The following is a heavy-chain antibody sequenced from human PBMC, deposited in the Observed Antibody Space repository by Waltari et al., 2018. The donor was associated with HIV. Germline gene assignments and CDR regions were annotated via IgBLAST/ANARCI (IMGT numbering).Heavy chain of an antibody. CDR2: ISYDGSNK. CDR3: AKPAAMASYGMDV. J-gene: IGHJ6*02. CDR1: GFTFTTSG. Sequence: QVQLVASGGGVVQPGRSLRLPCAAYGFTFTTSGMHWVRPAPGKGLEWVAVISYDGSNKYYADSVKGRFTISRDNSKNTLYLQMNSLRAEDTAVYYCAKPAAMASYGMDVWGQGTTVTVSS. D-gene: IGHD5-18*01. V-gene: IGHV3-30*18.